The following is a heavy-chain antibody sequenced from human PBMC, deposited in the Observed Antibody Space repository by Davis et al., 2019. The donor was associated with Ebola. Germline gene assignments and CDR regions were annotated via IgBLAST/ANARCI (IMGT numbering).Heavy chain of an antibody. CDR1: GGSISSYY. CDR3: ATDYH. V-gene: IGHV4-34*01. J-gene: IGHJ5*02. D-gene: IGHD3-3*01. Sequence: GSLRLSCTVSGGSISSYYWSWIRQPPGKGLEWIGEINHRGSTKYNPSLKSRVTISVDTSKNQFSLKLNSVTAADTAVYYCATDYHWGQGTLVTVSS. CDR2: INHRGST.